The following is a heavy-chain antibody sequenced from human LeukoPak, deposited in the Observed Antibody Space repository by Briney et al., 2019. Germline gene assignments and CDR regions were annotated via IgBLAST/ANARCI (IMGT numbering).Heavy chain of an antibody. CDR1: GFTFSSYS. J-gene: IGHJ3*02. D-gene: IGHD1-26*01. V-gene: IGHV3-21*01. Sequence: GGSLRLSCAASGFTFSSYSMNWVRQAPGKGLEWVSSISSSSYIYYADSVKGRFTISRDNAKNSLYLQMNSLRAEDTAVYYCARAGATDAFDIWGQGTMVTVSS. CDR3: ARAGATDAFDI. CDR2: ISSSSYI.